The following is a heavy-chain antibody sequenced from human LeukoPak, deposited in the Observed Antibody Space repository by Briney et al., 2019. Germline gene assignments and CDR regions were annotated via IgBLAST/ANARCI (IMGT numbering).Heavy chain of an antibody. D-gene: IGHD2-2*01. CDR3: ARDPPLGSCSTISCPHLDY. Sequence: PGGSLRLSCAASGFTFSRYSMNWVRQAPGKGLEWVSSISSSSSFIYYADSVKGRFTISRDNAKNSLYLQMNSLRAEDTAVYYCARDPPLGSCSTISCPHLDYRGQGTLVTVSS. CDR1: GFTFSRYS. J-gene: IGHJ4*02. CDR2: ISSSSSFI. V-gene: IGHV3-21*01.